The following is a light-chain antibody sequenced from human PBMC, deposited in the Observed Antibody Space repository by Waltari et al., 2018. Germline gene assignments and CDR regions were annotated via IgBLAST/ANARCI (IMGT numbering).Light chain of an antibody. Sequence: IQMSQSPSSLSASVGYRVTITCRAIQGISSYLNWYQQKPGKAPKLLIYYANSLASGVPSRFSGSGSGTEFTLTISSLQPEDFATYYCEQGNSYPYSCGQGTKVEIK. CDR2: YAN. J-gene: IGKJ2*03. CDR1: QGISSY. V-gene: IGKV1-13*02. CDR3: EQGNSYPYS.